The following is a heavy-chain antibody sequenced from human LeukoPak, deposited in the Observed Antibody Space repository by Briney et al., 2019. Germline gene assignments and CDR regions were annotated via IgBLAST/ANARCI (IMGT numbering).Heavy chain of an antibody. J-gene: IGHJ6*03. CDR3: AREGIVVVPAAHYYYMDV. D-gene: IGHD2-2*01. Sequence: ASVKVSCKASGYTFTSYGISWVRQAPGQGLEWMGWISAYNGNTNYAQKLQGRVTMTTDTSTSTAYMELRSLRSDDTAVYYCAREGIVVVPAAHYYYMDVWGKGTTVTVSS. CDR1: GYTFTSYG. CDR2: ISAYNGNT. V-gene: IGHV1-18*01.